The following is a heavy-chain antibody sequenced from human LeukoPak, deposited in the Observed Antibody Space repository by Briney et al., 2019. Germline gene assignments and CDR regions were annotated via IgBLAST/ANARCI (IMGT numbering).Heavy chain of an antibody. J-gene: IGHJ4*02. CDR1: GFTFSSYS. CDR3: ARDPPAAGY. Sequence: GGSLRLSCAASGFTFSSYSMNWVRQAPGKGLEWVSYISSSISAIYYADSLKGRFTISRDNSKNSLFMQMNSLRDEDTAVYYCARDPPAAGYWGQGTLVTVSS. V-gene: IGHV3-48*02. CDR2: ISSSISAI. D-gene: IGHD6-13*01.